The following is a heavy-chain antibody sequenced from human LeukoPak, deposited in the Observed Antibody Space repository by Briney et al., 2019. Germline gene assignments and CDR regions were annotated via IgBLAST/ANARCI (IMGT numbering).Heavy chain of an antibody. Sequence: GGSLRLSCAASGFTFSSYAMSWVRQAPRKGLEWVSVISGSGGSTYYADSVKGRFTISRDNSKNTLYLQMNSLRAEDTAVYYCAKASCSSTSCRSDYWGQGTLVTVSS. CDR1: GFTFSSYA. CDR2: ISGSGGST. CDR3: AKASCSSTSCRSDY. J-gene: IGHJ4*02. V-gene: IGHV3-23*01. D-gene: IGHD2-2*01.